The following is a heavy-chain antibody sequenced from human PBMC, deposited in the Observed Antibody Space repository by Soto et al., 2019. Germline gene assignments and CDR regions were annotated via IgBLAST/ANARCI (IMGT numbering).Heavy chain of an antibody. J-gene: IGHJ4*02. Sequence: GGSLRLSCAASGFTFDDYAMHWVRQAPGKGLEWVSGISWNSGTIDYADSVKGRFTIPRDNAKNSLFLQMNSLRAEDTAFYYCAKDTYNSGWSSRSYFDSWGQGTLVTVSS. CDR3: AKDTYNSGWSSRSYFDS. V-gene: IGHV3-9*01. CDR2: ISWNSGTI. D-gene: IGHD6-19*01. CDR1: GFTFDDYA.